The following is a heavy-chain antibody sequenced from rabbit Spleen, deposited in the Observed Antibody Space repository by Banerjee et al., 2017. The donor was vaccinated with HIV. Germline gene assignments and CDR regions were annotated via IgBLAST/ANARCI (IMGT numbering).Heavy chain of an antibody. CDR1: GFSFSSSDY. D-gene: IGHD1-1*01. CDR2: IYGGSGGST. CDR3: ARDTSSSFSSYGMDL. J-gene: IGHJ6*01. Sequence: QEQLVESGGGLVKPGASLTLTCTASGFSFSSSDYMCWVRQPPGKGLECIACIYGGSGGSTWYASWAKGRFTISKTSSTTVTLQLTSLTAADTATYFCARDTSSSFSSYGMDLWGQGTLVTVS. V-gene: IGHV1S45*01.